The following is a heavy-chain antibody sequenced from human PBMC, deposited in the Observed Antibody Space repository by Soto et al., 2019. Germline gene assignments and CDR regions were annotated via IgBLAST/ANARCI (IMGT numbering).Heavy chain of an antibody. D-gene: IGHD3-22*01. V-gene: IGHV1-69*13. Sequence: SVKVSCKASGGTFSSYAISWVRQAPGQGLEWMGGIIPIFGTANYAQKFQGRVTITAHESTSTAYMELSSLRSEDTAVYYCAREWGYYYDSSGYYRLGAFEIWGQGTMVTVSS. CDR1: GGTFSSYA. CDR3: AREWGYYYDSSGYYRLGAFEI. J-gene: IGHJ3*02. CDR2: IIPIFGTA.